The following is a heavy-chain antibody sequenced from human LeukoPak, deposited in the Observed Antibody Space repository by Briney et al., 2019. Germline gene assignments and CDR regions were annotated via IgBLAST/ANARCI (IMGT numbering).Heavy chain of an antibody. CDR2: IKSNADGGTT. CDR1: GVTFSNGW. V-gene: IGHV3-15*01. Sequence: PGGSLRLSCAASGVTFSNGWMTWVRQAPGKGLEWVGRIKSNADGGTTDYAAPVKGRFTISSDDSKNTLYLQMNILKTEDTAVYYCTRIYYDSSGPDYWGQATLVTVSS. D-gene: IGHD3-22*01. J-gene: IGHJ4*02. CDR3: TRIYYDSSGPDY.